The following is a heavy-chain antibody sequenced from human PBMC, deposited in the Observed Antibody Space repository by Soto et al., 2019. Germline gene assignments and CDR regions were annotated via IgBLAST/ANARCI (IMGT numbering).Heavy chain of an antibody. CDR1: GFTFSSYG. D-gene: IGHD2-21*02. V-gene: IGHV3-30*18. Sequence: GGSLRLSCAASGFTFSSYGMHWVRQAPGKGLEWVAVISYDGSNKYYADSVKGRFTISRDNSKNTLYLQMNSLRAEDTAAYYCAKDKCGGDCYIDYWGQGTLVTVSS. J-gene: IGHJ4*02. CDR3: AKDKCGGDCYIDY. CDR2: ISYDGSNK.